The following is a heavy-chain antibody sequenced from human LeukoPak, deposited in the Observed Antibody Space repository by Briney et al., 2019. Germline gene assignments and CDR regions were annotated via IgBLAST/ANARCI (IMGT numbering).Heavy chain of an antibody. J-gene: IGHJ6*02. CDR1: GFTFSSYG. V-gene: IGHV3-30*18. D-gene: IGHD3-3*01. CDR3: AKVLMIFGGYGMDV. CDR2: ISYDGSNK. Sequence: GGSLTLSCAASGFTFSSYGMHWVRQAPGKGLEWVAVISYDGSNKYYADSVKGRFTISRDNSKNTLYLQMNSLRAEDTAVYYCAKVLMIFGGYGMDVWGQGTTVTVSS.